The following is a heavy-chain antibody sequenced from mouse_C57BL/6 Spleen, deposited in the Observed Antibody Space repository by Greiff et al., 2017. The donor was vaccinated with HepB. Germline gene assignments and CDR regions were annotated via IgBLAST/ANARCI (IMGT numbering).Heavy chain of an antibody. J-gene: IGHJ4*01. CDR3: GGGKGRLYDYAMDY. Sequence: EVQLVESGGGLVKPGGSLKLSCAASGFTFSDYGMHWVRQAPEKGLEWVAYISSGSSTIYYADTVKGRFTISRDNAKNTLFLQMTSLRSEDTAVYYCGGGKGRLYDYAMDYWGQGTPVTVS. CDR2: ISSGSSTI. CDR1: GFTFSDYG. V-gene: IGHV5-17*01. D-gene: IGHD1-2*01.